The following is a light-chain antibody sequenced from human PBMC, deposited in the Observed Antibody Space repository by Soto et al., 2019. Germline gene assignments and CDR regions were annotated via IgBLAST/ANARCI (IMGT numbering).Light chain of an antibody. V-gene: IGKV3-20*01. Sequence: EIGLTQSPGTLSLSPGERATLSCRASQSVSSSYLAWYQQKPGQAPRLLIYGASSRATDIPDRFSGSGSGTDFTLTISRLEPEDFAVYYCQQYGSSFGQGTRLEI. CDR2: GAS. CDR3: QQYGSS. J-gene: IGKJ5*01. CDR1: QSVSSSY.